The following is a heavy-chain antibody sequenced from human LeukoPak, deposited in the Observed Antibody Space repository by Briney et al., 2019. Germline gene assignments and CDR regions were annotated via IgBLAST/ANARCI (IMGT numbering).Heavy chain of an antibody. V-gene: IGHV4-39*01. Sequence: SETLSLTCTVSGGSISGSSFYWGWIRQSPGQGLEWIVSIHYSGTTYYNPSLKSRVTTFVDTSKNQFSLKLTSVSAADTAVYYCAGHRRGIAVAGYWGQGTLVTVSS. J-gene: IGHJ4*02. CDR3: AGHRRGIAVAGY. CDR1: GGSISGSSFY. CDR2: IHYSGTT. D-gene: IGHD6-19*01.